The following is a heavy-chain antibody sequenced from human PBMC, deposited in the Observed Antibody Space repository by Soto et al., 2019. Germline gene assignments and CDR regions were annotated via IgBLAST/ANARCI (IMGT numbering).Heavy chain of an antibody. CDR2: ISYDGTSH. CDR1: EFTFTGYG. CDR3: AGGTSCHYHYYYHGLHV. Sequence: GGTLRLSCAASEFTFTGYGMHWVRQAPRKGLEWVAVISYDGTSHYYAGSVKGRFTISRDNARNTLYLQMNSLRADHTAVYFCAGGTSCHYHYYYHGLHVCGEETKVAVSS. J-gene: IGHJ6*04. D-gene: IGHD2-2*01. V-gene: IGHV3-30*04.